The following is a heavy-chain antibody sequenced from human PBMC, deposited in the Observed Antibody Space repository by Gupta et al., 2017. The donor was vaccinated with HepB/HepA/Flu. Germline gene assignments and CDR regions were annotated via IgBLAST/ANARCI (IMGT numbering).Heavy chain of an antibody. CDR3: ARDRSYRDAFDI. D-gene: IGHD3-10*01. Sequence: EVQLVESGGGLVQPGGSLRLSCAASGFTFSNYEMSWVRQAPGKGLEWLSYISSSGGTTYYADSVKGRFTISRDNARNSLYLQMNSLRAEDTAVYYCARDRSYRDAFDIWGQGTLVTVS. CDR1: GFTFSNYE. V-gene: IGHV3-48*03. CDR2: ISSSGGTT. J-gene: IGHJ3*02.